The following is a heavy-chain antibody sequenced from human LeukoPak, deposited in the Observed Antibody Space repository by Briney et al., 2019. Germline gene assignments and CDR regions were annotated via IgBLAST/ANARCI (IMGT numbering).Heavy chain of an antibody. Sequence: GGSLRLSCAASGFTFSSYGMHWVRQAPGKGLEWVAVISYDGSNKYYADSVKGRFTISRDNSKNTLYLQMNSLRAEDTAVYYCAVVPAATFDYWGRGTLVTVSS. V-gene: IGHV3-30*03. CDR1: GFTFSSYG. CDR3: AVVPAATFDY. CDR2: ISYDGSNK. D-gene: IGHD2-2*01. J-gene: IGHJ4*02.